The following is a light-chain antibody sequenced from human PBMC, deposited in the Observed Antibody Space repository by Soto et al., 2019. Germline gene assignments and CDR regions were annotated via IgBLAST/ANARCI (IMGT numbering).Light chain of an antibody. CDR3: SSKTSSSTLV. CDR1: SSDVGGYNY. J-gene: IGLJ2*01. Sequence: QSVLTQPASVSGSPGQSITISCTGTSSDVGGYNYVSWYQQHPGKAPKLMIYDVSNRPSGVSNRFSGSKSGNTASLTISGLRAEAGVDYYCSSKTSSSTLVFGGGTKVTVL. CDR2: DVS. V-gene: IGLV2-14*01.